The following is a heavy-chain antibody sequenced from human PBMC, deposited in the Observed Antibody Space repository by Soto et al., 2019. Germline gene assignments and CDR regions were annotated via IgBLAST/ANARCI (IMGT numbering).Heavy chain of an antibody. CDR3: ARESYDFWSGYMYYFDY. J-gene: IGHJ4*02. CDR2: IKQDGSEK. CDR1: GFTFSSYW. D-gene: IGHD3-3*01. Sequence: EVQLVESGGGLVQPVGSLRLSCAASGFTFSSYWMSWVRQAPGKGLEWVANIKQDGSEKYYVDSVKGRFTISRDNAKNSLYLQMNSLRAEDTAVYYCARESYDFWSGYMYYFDYWGQGTLVTVSS. V-gene: IGHV3-7*01.